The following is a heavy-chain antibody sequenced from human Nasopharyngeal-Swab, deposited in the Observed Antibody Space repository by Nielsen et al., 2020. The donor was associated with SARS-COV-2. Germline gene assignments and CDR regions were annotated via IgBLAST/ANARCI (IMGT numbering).Heavy chain of an antibody. Sequence: SVKVSCKASGFTFTSSAMQWVRQARGQRLEWIGWIVVGSGSTNYAQKFQERVTITRDMSTSTAYMELSSLRSEDTAVYYCAAETSYPYDFWSGSYYYYGMDVWGQGTTVTVSS. V-gene: IGHV1-58*02. J-gene: IGHJ6*02. CDR3: AAETSYPYDFWSGSYYYYGMDV. D-gene: IGHD3-3*01. CDR1: GFTFTSSA. CDR2: IVVGSGST.